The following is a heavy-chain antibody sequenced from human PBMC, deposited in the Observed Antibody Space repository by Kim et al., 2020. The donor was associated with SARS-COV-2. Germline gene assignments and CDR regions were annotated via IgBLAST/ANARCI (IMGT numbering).Heavy chain of an antibody. D-gene: IGHD5-12*01. V-gene: IGHV1-2*02. CDR1: GYTFTGYY. CDR3: ARGDGYNYLPDY. CDR2: INPNSGGT. J-gene: IGHJ4*02. Sequence: ASVKVSCKASGYTFTGYYMHWVRQAPGQGLEWMGWINPNSGGTNYPQKFQGRVTMTRDTSISTAYMELSRLRSDDTAVYYCARGDGYNYLPDYWGQGTLVTVSS.